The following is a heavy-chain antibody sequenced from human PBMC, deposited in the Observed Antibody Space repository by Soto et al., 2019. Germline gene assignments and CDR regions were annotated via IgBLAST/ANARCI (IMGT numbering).Heavy chain of an antibody. J-gene: IGHJ4*02. D-gene: IGHD6-13*01. CDR2: ISAGGAGT. CDR3: AKSMGSRWHGFDS. Sequence: EVQLLESGGDLIQPGGSLRFSCAASGFAFGSYAMAWVRQAPGKGLEWVSGISAGGAGTYYADSVKGLFTISRDNSKNTLFLQMNSLRAEDTAVYYCAKSMGSRWHGFDSWGQGTLVTVSS. V-gene: IGHV3-23*01. CDR1: GFAFGSYA.